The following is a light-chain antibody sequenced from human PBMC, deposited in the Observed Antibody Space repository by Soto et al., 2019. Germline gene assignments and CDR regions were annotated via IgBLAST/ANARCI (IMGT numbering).Light chain of an antibody. CDR1: SSDVVGYNY. CDR2: DVS. V-gene: IGLV2-14*03. Sequence: QSALTQPASVSGSPGQSITISCTGTSSDVVGYNYVSWYQRHPGKAPKLTIYDVSNRPSGVSNRFSGSKSGNTASLTISGLQADDEADYYCSSYTSSSTLPYVFGTGTKVTVL. CDR3: SSYTSSSTLPYV. J-gene: IGLJ1*01.